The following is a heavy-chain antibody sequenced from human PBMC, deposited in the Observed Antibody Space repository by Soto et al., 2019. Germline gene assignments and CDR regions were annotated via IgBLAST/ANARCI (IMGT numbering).Heavy chain of an antibody. CDR1: GFTFSSYG. D-gene: IGHD6-19*01. CDR2: TWYDGSNK. V-gene: IGHV3-33*01. CDR3: ARDRFSSGWYPYNSVDP. J-gene: IGHJ5*02. Sequence: PGGSLRLSCAASGFTFSSYGMHWVRQAPGKGLEGVAVTWYDGSNKYYADSVDGRFTISRDNSKNTLYLQMNSLRAEDTAVYYCARDRFSSGWYPYNSVDPWGQGSLVTVSS.